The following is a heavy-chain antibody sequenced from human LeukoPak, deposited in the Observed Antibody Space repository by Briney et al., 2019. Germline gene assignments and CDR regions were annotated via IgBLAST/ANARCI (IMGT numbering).Heavy chain of an antibody. V-gene: IGHV3-23*01. J-gene: IGHJ4*02. D-gene: IGHD3-10*01. CDR2: ISGSGAST. Sequence: GGSLRLSCAASGFTFDHYAMSWVRQAPGKGLEWVSTISGSGASTYYADSLRGRFTIMRDNSKNTLYLQMNSLRAEDTAVYYCAKDRTLMVRGVTLDYWGQGTLVTVSS. CDR3: AKDRTLMVRGVTLDY. CDR1: GFTFDHYA.